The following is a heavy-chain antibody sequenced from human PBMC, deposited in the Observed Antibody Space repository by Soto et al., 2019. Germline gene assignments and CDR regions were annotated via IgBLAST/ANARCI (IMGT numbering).Heavy chain of an antibody. CDR2: ISYDGSNK. CDR3: AKGRVVGATRVGFDY. D-gene: IGHD1-26*01. CDR1: GFTFSSYG. Sequence: QVQLVESGGGVVQPGRSLRLSCAASGFTFSSYGMHWVRQAPGKGLEWVAVISYDGSNKYYADSVKGRFTISRDNSKNTLDLKMKSLRAEDPGVYYCAKGRVVGATRVGFDYWGQGTLVTLSS. J-gene: IGHJ4*02. V-gene: IGHV3-30*18.